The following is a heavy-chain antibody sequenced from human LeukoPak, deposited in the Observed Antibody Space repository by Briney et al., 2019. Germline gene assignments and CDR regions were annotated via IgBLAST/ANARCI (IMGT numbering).Heavy chain of an antibody. Sequence: ASVKVSCKASGYTFTSYYMHWVRQAPGQGLGWMGIINPSGGSTSYAQKFQGRVTMTRDMSTTTDYMELSSLRSEDTAVYYCARDNPGTTWDYWGQGTLVTVSS. CDR1: GYTFTSYY. D-gene: IGHD1-7*01. V-gene: IGHV1-46*01. CDR2: INPSGGST. CDR3: ARDNPGTTWDY. J-gene: IGHJ4*02.